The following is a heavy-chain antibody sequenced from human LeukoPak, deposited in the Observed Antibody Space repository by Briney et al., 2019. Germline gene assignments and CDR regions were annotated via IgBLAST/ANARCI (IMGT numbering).Heavy chain of an antibody. CDR2: IDATGSDK. V-gene: IGHV3-23*01. Sequence: PGGSLRLSCSASGFTFSRFAMSWVRQAPGQGLEWVSAIDATGSDKYYTDSAKGRFTISRDNSKNTVYLQMNSLRVEDTAVYYCADYRKPQGLDYWGQGTLVTVSS. J-gene: IGHJ4*02. D-gene: IGHD1-14*01. CDR1: GFTFSRFA. CDR3: ADYRKPQGLDY.